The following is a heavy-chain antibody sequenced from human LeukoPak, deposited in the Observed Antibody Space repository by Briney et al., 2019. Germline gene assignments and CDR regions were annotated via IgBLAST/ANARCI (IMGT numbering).Heavy chain of an antibody. D-gene: IGHD4-23*01. CDR2: INHSGST. V-gene: IGHV4-34*01. CDR3: ARGSTHLWTRNSGSDFDY. Sequence: SETLSLTCAVYGGSFSSFYWSWIRQPPGKGLEWIGEINHSGSTNYNPSLKSRLTISVDTSKNPFSLKLRSATHAHTAVYYCARGSTHLWTRNSGSDFDYWGQGTLVSVSS. J-gene: IGHJ4*02. CDR1: GGSFSSFY.